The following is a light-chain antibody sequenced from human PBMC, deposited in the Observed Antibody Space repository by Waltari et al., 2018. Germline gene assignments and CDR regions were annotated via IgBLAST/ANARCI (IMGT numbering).Light chain of an antibody. CDR2: SNN. Sequence: QSVLTQPPSASGTPGQRVTISCSGSSANTGSNTVNGYQQVPGTAPKLLIYSNNQRPPGVPDRFSGSKSGTSASLAISGLQSEDEADYYCAAWDDSLNGNVFGSGTKVTVL. CDR1: SANTGSNT. CDR3: AAWDDSLNGNV. V-gene: IGLV1-44*01. J-gene: IGLJ6*01.